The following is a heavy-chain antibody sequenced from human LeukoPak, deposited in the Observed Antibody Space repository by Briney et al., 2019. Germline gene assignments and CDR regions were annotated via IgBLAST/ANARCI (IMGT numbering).Heavy chain of an antibody. V-gene: IGHV3-74*01. CDR3: ARGPINSNPGT. CDR1: GFTFSTYW. J-gene: IGHJ5*02. D-gene: IGHD2/OR15-2a*01. Sequence: GGSLRLSCAASGFTFSTYWMHWVRQAPGKGLVWVSRVSADGSSTTSADSVKGRFTISRDSAKNTLYLQMNSLRAEDTAIYYCARGPINSNPGTWGQGTLVTVSS. CDR2: VSADGSST.